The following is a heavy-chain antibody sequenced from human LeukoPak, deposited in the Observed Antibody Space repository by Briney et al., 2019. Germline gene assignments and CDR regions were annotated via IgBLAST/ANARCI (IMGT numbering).Heavy chain of an antibody. D-gene: IGHD2-15*01. V-gene: IGHV3-7*05. CDR2: IKHDGSET. CDR1: GFTFSSYG. Sequence: GGSLRLSCAASGFTFSSYGMTWVRQAPGKGLEWMANIKHDGSETYSVDSVKGRFAISRDNAKNSLYLQMDSLRAEDTAVYYCASHRSATFDIWGQGTVVTVSS. J-gene: IGHJ3*02. CDR3: ASHRSATFDI.